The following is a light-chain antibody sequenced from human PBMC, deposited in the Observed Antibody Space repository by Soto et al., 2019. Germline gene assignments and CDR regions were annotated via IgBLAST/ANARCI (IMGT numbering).Light chain of an antibody. CDR3: QHSYRSPLT. CDR2: AAS. CDR1: QSISSY. V-gene: IGKV1-39*01. J-gene: IGKJ4*01. Sequence: DIQMTQSPSSLSASVGDRVTITYRASQSISSYLNWYQQKPGKAPKLLIYAASSLQSGVPSRFSGSGSGTDFTLTIRTLQPEDFGTYYCQHSYRSPLTFGGGTKVEIK.